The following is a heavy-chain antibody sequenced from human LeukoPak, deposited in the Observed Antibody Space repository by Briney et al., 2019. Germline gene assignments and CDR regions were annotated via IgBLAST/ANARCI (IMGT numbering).Heavy chain of an antibody. CDR3: ARIDGDLYYYYYGMDV. CDR2: INHSGST. D-gene: IGHD4-17*01. J-gene: IGHJ6*02. Sequence: PSETLSLTCAVYGGSFSGYYWSWIRQPPGKGLEWIGEINHSGSTNYNPSLKSRVTISVDTSKNQFSLKLSSVTAADTAVYYCARIDGDLYYYYYGMDVWGQGTTVTVSS. CDR1: GGSFSGYY. V-gene: IGHV4-34*01.